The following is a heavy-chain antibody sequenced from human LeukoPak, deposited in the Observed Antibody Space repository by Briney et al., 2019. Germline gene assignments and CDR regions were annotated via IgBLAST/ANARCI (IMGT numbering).Heavy chain of an antibody. CDR1: GFTVSSNY. CDR2: IYSGGST. V-gene: IGHV3-53*05. Sequence: GGSLRLSCAASGFTVSSNYMSWVRQAPGKGLEWVSVIYSGGSTYYADSVKGRFTISRDNSKNTLYLQMNSLRAEDTAVYYCAKDPLRYCSGGSCYYFDYWGQGTLVTVSS. D-gene: IGHD2-15*01. CDR3: AKDPLRYCSGGSCYYFDY. J-gene: IGHJ4*02.